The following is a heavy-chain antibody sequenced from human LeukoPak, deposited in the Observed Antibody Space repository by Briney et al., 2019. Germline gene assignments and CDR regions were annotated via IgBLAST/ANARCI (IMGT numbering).Heavy chain of an antibody. CDR3: ASFYYALLAGGFDI. D-gene: IGHD3-10*01. CDR1: GFTFSSYW. Sequence: GGSLRLSCAASGFTFSSYWMSWVRQAPGEGLEWVANIKQDGSEKYYVDSVKGRFTISRDNAKNSLYPQMNSLRAEDTAVYYCASFYYALLAGGFDIWGQGTMVTVSS. V-gene: IGHV3-7*01. CDR2: IKQDGSEK. J-gene: IGHJ3*02.